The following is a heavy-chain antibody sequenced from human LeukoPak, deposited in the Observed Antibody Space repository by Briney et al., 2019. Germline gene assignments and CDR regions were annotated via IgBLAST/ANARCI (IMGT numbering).Heavy chain of an antibody. CDR2: IYYSGST. V-gene: IGHV4-59*01. D-gene: IGHD6-19*01. J-gene: IGHJ4*02. Sequence: NSSETLSLTCTVSGGSISSYYWSWIRQPPGKGLEWIGYIYYSGSTNYNPSLKSRVTISVDTSKNQFSLKLSSVTAADTAVYYCARGYSSGWEDYWGQGTLVTVSS. CDR1: GGSISSYY. CDR3: ARGYSSGWEDY.